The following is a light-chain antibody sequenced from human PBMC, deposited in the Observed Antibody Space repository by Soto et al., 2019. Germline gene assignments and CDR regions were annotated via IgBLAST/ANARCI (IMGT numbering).Light chain of an antibody. V-gene: IGLV2-14*01. CDR1: SSDVGGYNY. CDR2: EVS. CDR3: SSYTASSYLV. Sequence: QSALTQPASVSVSPGQSITISCTGTSSDVGGYNYVSWYQQHPGKAPKLMIYEVSNRPSGVSNRFSGSKSGNTASLTISGLQAGDEADYYCSSYTASSYLVFGGGTQLTVL. J-gene: IGLJ2*01.